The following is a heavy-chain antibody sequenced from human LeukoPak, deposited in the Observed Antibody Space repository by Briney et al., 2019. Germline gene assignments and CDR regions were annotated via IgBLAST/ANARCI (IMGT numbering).Heavy chain of an antibody. V-gene: IGHV1-2*06. D-gene: IGHD2-21*02. CDR1: GYTFTGYY. Sequence: GASVTVSCRASGYTFTGYYMHWVRQAPGQGLEWMGRINPNSGGTNYAQKFQGRVTMTRDTSISTAYMELSRLRSDDTAVYYCARDLAYCGGDCYSADFQHWGQGTLVTVSS. CDR2: INPNSGGT. J-gene: IGHJ1*01. CDR3: ARDLAYCGGDCYSADFQH.